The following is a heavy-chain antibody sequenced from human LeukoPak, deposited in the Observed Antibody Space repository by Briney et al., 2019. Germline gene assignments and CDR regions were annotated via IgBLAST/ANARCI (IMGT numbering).Heavy chain of an antibody. CDR3: ARHSDFDTYDMDV. V-gene: IGHV4-39*01. CDR2: IYYSGST. Sequence: PSETLSLTCTVSGGSISSSSYYWGWIRQPPGKGLEWIGSIYYSGSTYYNPSLKSRVTKSVDTSKNQFSLKLSSVTAADTAVYYCARHSDFDTYDMDVWGRGTTVTVSS. CDR1: GGSISSSSYY. J-gene: IGHJ6*02. D-gene: IGHD3-9*01.